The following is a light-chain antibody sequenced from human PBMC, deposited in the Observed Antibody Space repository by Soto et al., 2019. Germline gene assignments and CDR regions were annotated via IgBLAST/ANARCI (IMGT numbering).Light chain of an antibody. J-gene: IGKJ1*01. CDR2: DAS. CDR1: QRVSRN. Sequence: EIVMTQSPATLSVSPGERATLSCRASQRVSRNLAWYQQKPGQAPRLRIYDASTRATGIPDRFSGSGSETEFTLTISSLQSEDYAIYYCQQYNNWPPWTFGQGTKVEIK. CDR3: QQYNNWPPWT. V-gene: IGKV3-15*01.